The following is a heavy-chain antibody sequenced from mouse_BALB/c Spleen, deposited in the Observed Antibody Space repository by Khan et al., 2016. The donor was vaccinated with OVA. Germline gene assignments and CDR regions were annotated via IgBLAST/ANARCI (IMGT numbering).Heavy chain of an antibody. CDR2: ISYSGNT. V-gene: IGHV3-2*02. CDR3: ARISGGDFDY. CDR1: GYSITSDYA. Sequence: EVQLQESGPGLVKPSQSLSLTCTVTGYSITSDYAWNWIRQFPGNELEWLGFISYSGNTNYNPSLKSRISITRDTSEHQFFLQLNSVTTEDTATYYCARISGGDFDYWGQGTTLTVSS. J-gene: IGHJ2*01. D-gene: IGHD4-1*01.